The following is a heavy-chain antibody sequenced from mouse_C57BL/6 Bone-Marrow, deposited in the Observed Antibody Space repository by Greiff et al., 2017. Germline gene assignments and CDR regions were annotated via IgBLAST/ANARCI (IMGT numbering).Heavy chain of an antibody. CDR1: GFSFNTYA. CDR3: VREGRRGFAY. Sequence: EVKLVESGGGLVQPKGSLKLSCAASGFSFNTYAMNWVRQAPGKGLEWVARIRSKSNNYATYYADSVKDRFTISRDDSESMLYLQMNNVKTEDTAMYYCVREGRRGFAYWGQGTLVTVSA. V-gene: IGHV10-1*01. J-gene: IGHJ3*01. D-gene: IGHD3-3*01. CDR2: IRSKSNNYAT.